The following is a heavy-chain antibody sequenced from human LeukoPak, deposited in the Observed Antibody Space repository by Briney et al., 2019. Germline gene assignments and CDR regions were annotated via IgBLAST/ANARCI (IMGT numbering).Heavy chain of an antibody. J-gene: IGHJ4*02. Sequence: SVKVSCKASGGTFSRYAISWVRQAPGQGLEWMGRIIPIFGTANYAQKFQGRVTITTDESTSTAYMELSSLRSEDTAVYYCARAPGYSYGHPFDYWGQGTLVTVSS. CDR1: GGTFSRYA. D-gene: IGHD5-18*01. V-gene: IGHV1-69*05. CDR2: IIPIFGTA. CDR3: ARAPGYSYGHPFDY.